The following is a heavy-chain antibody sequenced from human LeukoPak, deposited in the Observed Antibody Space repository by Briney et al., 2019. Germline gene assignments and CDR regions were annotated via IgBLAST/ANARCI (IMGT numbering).Heavy chain of an antibody. V-gene: IGHV3-73*01. CDR2: IRSKANSYAT. J-gene: IGHJ4*02. Sequence: PGGSLRLSCAASGFTFSGSAMHWVRQASGKGLERVGRIRSKANSYATAYAASVKGRFTISRDDSKNTAYLQMNSLKTEDTAVYYCTRGITMVRGVTSWGQGTLVTVSS. D-gene: IGHD3-10*01. CDR3: TRGITMVRGVTS. CDR1: GFTFSGSA.